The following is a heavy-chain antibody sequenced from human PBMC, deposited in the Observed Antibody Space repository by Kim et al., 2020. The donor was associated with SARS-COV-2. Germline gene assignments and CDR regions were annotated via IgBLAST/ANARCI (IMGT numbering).Heavy chain of an antibody. D-gene: IGHD3-16*01. V-gene: IGHV4-39*01. CDR1: GVSITTSSFS. J-gene: IGHJ6*02. CDR3: ARLEVGSLLPWGEYYYYGMDV. Sequence: SETLSLTCSVSGVSITTSSFSWVWVRQPPGKGLEWIASIYYTGTTNYNPSLGSRVTISVDTSKNQFSLKLTSVTAADTAVYYCARLEVGSLLPWGEYYYYGMDVWGRGTTVTVAS. CDR2: IYYTGTT.